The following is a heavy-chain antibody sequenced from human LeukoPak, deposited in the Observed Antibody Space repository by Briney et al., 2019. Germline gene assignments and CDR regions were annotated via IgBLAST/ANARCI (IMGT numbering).Heavy chain of an antibody. CDR1: GFTFSSYA. Sequence: GGSLRLSCAASGFTFSSYAMSWVRQAPGKGLEWVSAISGSGGSTYYADSVKGRFTISRDNSKNTLYLQMNSLRAEDTAVYHCAKDQGSGWYYYYGMDVWGQGTTVTVSS. J-gene: IGHJ6*02. CDR2: ISGSGGST. CDR3: AKDQGSGWYYYYGMDV. D-gene: IGHD6-19*01. V-gene: IGHV3-23*01.